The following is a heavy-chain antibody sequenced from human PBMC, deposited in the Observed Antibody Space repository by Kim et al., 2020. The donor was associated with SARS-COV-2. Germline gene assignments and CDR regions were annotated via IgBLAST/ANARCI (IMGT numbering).Heavy chain of an antibody. Sequence: ASVKVSCKASGYTFTGYYMHWVRQAPGQGLEWMGWINPNSCDTNYAQKFQGRVTMTRDTSISSAYMELSRLRSDDTAVYYGSRDWYDYGDYVVLWYFDLWGRGALVTVSA. CDR2: INPNSCDT. CDR3: SRDWYDYGDYVVLWYFDL. D-gene: IGHD4-17*01. V-gene: IGHV1-2*02. J-gene: IGHJ2*01. CDR1: GYTFTGYY.